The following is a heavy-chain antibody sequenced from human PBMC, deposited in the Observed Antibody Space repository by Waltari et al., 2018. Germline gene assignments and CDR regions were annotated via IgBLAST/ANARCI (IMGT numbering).Heavy chain of an antibody. J-gene: IGHJ4*02. D-gene: IGHD3-3*01. CDR2: ISYDGSSE. CDR1: GFTFKTYG. V-gene: IGHV3-33*01. Sequence: VQLVESGGGVVQPGRSLRLSCAASGFTFKTYGMHWVRQAPGKGVGVVGGISYDGSSEKYGDSVKGRFTISRDNSKSTLYLQMNSLRGEDTAVYYCAREAPFGVVSSFDYWGQGILATVSS. CDR3: AREAPFGVVSSFDY.